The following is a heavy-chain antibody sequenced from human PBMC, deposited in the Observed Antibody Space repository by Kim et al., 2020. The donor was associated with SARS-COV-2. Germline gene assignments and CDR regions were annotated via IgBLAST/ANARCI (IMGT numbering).Heavy chain of an antibody. D-gene: IGHD1-26*01. J-gene: IGHJ4*02. Sequence: TNYNPALKSRVAISVYTSKNHFSLKLPSVTAADTAVYYCARGGSYSRLDYWGQGTLVSVSS. V-gene: IGHV4-61*03. CDR3: ARGGSYSRLDY. CDR2: T.